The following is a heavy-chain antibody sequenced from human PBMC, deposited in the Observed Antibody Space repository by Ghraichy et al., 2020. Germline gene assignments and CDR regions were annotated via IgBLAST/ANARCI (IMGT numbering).Heavy chain of an antibody. CDR1: GFSLSTSAMY. CDR3: ARARLGMGGYYFDY. Sequence: SGPTLVKPTQTLTLTCTFSGFSLSTSAMYVTWIRQPPGKALEWLALIDWNDDKYYSTYLKTSLTISKDTSGSQVVLTMASVDPVDTATYYCARARLGMGGYYFDYWGQGILVTVSS. D-gene: IGHD3-16*01. CDR2: IDWNDDK. V-gene: IGHV2-70*01. J-gene: IGHJ4*02.